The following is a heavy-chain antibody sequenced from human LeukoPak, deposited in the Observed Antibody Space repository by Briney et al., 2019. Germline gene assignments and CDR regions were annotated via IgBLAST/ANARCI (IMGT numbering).Heavy chain of an antibody. J-gene: IGHJ4*02. D-gene: IGHD2-2*01. CDR1: GFTFSSYA. Sequence: GGSLRRSCAASGFTFSSYAMHWVRQAPGKGLEYVSAISSNGGSTYYANSVKGRFTISRDNSKNTLYLQMGSLRAEDMAVYYCARGPDLYCSSTSCYASDYWGQGTLVTVSS. CDR2: ISSNGGST. CDR3: ARGPDLYCSSTSCYASDY. V-gene: IGHV3-64*01.